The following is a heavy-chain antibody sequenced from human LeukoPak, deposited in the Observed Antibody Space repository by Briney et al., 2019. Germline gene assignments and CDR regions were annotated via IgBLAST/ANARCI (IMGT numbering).Heavy chain of an antibody. CDR3: ARGMSGELLFDY. D-gene: IGHD1-26*01. J-gene: IGHJ4*02. Sequence: PGGSLRLSCAAPGFTFSSYWMSWVRQAPGKGLEWVANIKQDGSEKYYVDSVKGRFTISRDNAKNSLYLQMNSLRAEDTAVYYCARGMSGELLFDYWGQGTLVTVSS. CDR1: GFTFSSYW. V-gene: IGHV3-7*01. CDR2: IKQDGSEK.